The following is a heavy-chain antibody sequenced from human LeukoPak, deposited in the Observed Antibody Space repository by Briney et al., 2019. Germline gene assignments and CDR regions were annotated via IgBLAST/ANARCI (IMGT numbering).Heavy chain of an antibody. CDR3: ARGRGYCSSTSCYSWFDP. V-gene: IGHV4-34*01. D-gene: IGHD2-2*02. Sequence: SETLSLTCAVYGVSFSGYYWSWIRQPPGKGLEWIGEINHSGSTNYNPSLKSRVTISVDTSKNQFSLKLSSVTAADTAVYYCARGRGYCSSTSCYSWFDPWGQGTLVTVSS. CDR1: GVSFSGYY. J-gene: IGHJ5*02. CDR2: INHSGST.